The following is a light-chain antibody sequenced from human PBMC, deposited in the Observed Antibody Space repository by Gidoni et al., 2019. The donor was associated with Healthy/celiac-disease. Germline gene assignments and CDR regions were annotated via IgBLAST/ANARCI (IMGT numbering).Light chain of an antibody. CDR1: QSVLYSSNNKNY. Sequence: DFVMTQSPDSLAVSLGERATINCKSSQSVLYSSNNKNYLAWYQQKPGQPPKLLIYWTSTRESGVPDRFSGSGSGTDFTLTISSLQAEDVAVYYCQQYYSTPNTFGGGTKVEIK. J-gene: IGKJ4*01. CDR3: QQYYSTPNT. V-gene: IGKV4-1*01. CDR2: WTS.